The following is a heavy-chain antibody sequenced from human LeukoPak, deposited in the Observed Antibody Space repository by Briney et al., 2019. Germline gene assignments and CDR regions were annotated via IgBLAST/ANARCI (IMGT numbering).Heavy chain of an antibody. CDR1: GGSFSGYY. CDR3: ARLGASLEWDSGSFPDY. J-gene: IGHJ4*02. Sequence: TSETPSLTCAVYGGSFSGYYWSWIRQPPGKGLEWIGEINHSGSTNYNPSLKSRITISADTSKNQFSLELRFVTAADTAAYYCARLGASLEWDSGSFPDYWGQGTLVTVSS. V-gene: IGHV4-34*01. CDR2: INHSGST. D-gene: IGHD3-10*01.